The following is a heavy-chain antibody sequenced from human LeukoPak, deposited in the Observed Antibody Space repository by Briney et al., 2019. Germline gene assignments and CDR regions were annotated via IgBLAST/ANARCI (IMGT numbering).Heavy chain of an antibody. V-gene: IGHV3-48*02. CDR1: GFTFSSYS. CDR2: ISSRSSTI. CDR3: ARDSSRGWYLFDY. J-gene: IGHJ4*02. Sequence: VQPGGSLRLSCAASGFTFSSYSMNWVRQAPGKGLEWVSYISSRSSTIYYADSVKGRFTISRDNAKNSLYLRMNSLRDEDTAVYYCARDSSRGWYLFDYWGQGTLVTVSS. D-gene: IGHD6-19*01.